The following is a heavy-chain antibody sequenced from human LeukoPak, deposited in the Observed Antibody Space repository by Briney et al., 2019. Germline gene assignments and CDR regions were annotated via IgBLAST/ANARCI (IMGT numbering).Heavy chain of an antibody. J-gene: IGHJ3*02. CDR2: ISGSGGST. CDR3: ARDYIPVVVVPAARGLDAFDI. V-gene: IGHV3-23*01. Sequence: GGSLRLSCAASGFTFSSYAMSWVRQAPGKGLEWVSAISGSGGSTYYADSVKGRFTISRDNAKNSLYLQMNSLRAEDTAVYYCARDYIPVVVVPAARGLDAFDIWGQGTMVTVSS. CDR1: GFTFSSYA. D-gene: IGHD2-2*01.